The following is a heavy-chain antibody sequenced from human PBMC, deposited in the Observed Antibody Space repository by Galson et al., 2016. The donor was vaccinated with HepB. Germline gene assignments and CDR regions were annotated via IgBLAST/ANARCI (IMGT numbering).Heavy chain of an antibody. J-gene: IGHJ3*02. V-gene: IGHV3-11*01. CDR1: GFTFSDHY. CDR3: VRGYIDSTDAFDI. CDR2: IGSTGTTI. D-gene: IGHD5-24*01. Sequence: SLRLSCAGSGFTFSDHYMTWIRQAPGKGLEWVSYIGSTGTTIKYAESVKGRFTISRDNAKNSVYLQMNSLRAEDTAVYYCVRGYIDSTDAFDIWGQGTMVTVSS.